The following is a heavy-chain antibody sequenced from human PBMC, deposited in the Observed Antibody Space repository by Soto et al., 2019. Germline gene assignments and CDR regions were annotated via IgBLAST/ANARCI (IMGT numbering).Heavy chain of an antibody. V-gene: IGHV2-5*02. CDR1: GFSLKTTGMG. Sequence: ESFPTLVNPTQTLTLTCTFSGFSLKTTGMGVAWIRQPPGKALEWLALIHWDDDKRYSPSLKSRLTITKDTSKNQVGLTMTNMQTGDRATYHCAHRHYYCYHVMDVWGQGITVTVS. CDR2: IHWDDDK. CDR3: AHRHYYCYHVMDV. J-gene: IGHJ6*02.